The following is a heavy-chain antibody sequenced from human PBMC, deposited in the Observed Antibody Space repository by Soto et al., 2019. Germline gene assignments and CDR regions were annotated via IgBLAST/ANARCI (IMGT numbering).Heavy chain of an antibody. J-gene: IGHJ6*03. CDR2: ITQDGSGK. D-gene: IGHD6-6*01. CDR3: AREGAARAIHYYYYYRDV. CDR1: GFTFTSFA. V-gene: IGHV3-7*01. Sequence: GGSLRLSCAASGFTFTSFAMSWVRQAPGKGLEWVANITQDGSGKYYVDSVKGRFTISRDNAKNSLYLQMNSLRAEDTAVYYCAREGAARAIHYYYYYRDVWGKGTTVTVSS.